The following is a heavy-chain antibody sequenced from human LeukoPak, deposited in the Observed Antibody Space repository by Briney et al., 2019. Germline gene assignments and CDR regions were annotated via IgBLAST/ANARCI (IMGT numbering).Heavy chain of an antibody. D-gene: IGHD2-15*01. CDR3: ARGCAGHCDGTCYLNWFDP. J-gene: IGHJ5*02. Sequence: SETLSLTCTLSGDSISSYYWSWIRQPPGKGLEWIGYIYYSGSTKYNPSLKSRVTISVDTSKNQFSLKLNSVTAADTAVYYCARGCAGHCDGTCYLNWFDPWGQGTLVTVSS. CDR1: GDSISSYY. CDR2: IYYSGST. V-gene: IGHV4-59*01.